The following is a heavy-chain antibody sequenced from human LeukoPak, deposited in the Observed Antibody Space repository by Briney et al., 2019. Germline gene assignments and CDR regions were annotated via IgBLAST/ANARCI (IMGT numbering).Heavy chain of an antibody. D-gene: IGHD6-13*01. CDR2: IRRDGSEK. CDR1: GFSFDDYG. CDR3: VREASGGTKGVSGTFDI. J-gene: IGHJ3*02. Sequence: GGSLRLSCAASGFSFDDYGMSWVRQAPGKGLEWVASIRRDGSEKYYVDSVKGRFTISRDNAKNSLYLQMNSLRAEDTAVYHCVREASGGTKGVSGTFDIWGQGTLVIVSS. V-gene: IGHV3-7*01.